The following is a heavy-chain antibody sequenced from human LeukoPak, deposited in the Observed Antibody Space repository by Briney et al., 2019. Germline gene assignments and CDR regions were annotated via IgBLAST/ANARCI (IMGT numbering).Heavy chain of an antibody. D-gene: IGHD3-16*01. CDR2: ISYDGSNK. V-gene: IGHV3-30*18. CDR3: AKRRSRNMITFGGVENWFDP. Sequence: GGSLRLSCAASGFTFSNYALHWVRQAPGKGLEWVAVISYDGSNKYYADSVKGRFTISRVNSKNTLYLQMNSLRAEDTAVYYCAKRRSRNMITFGGVENWFDPWGQGTLVTVSS. J-gene: IGHJ5*02. CDR1: GFTFSNYA.